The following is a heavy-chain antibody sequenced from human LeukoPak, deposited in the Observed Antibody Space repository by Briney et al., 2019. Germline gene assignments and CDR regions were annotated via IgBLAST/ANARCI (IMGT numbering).Heavy chain of an antibody. D-gene: IGHD6-13*01. CDR3: ARVLRIAAADPFDY. CDR2: ISYDGSNK. V-gene: IGHV3-30*04. Sequence: QPGGSLRLSCAASGFIFSSYAMHWVRQAPGKGLEWVAVISYDGSNKYYADSVKGRFTISRDNSKNTLYLQMNSLRAEDTAVYYCARVLRIAAADPFDYWGQGTLVTVSS. J-gene: IGHJ4*02. CDR1: GFIFSSYA.